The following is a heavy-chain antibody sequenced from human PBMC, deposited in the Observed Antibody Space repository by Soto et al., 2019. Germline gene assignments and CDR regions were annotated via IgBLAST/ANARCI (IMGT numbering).Heavy chain of an antibody. CDR1: GGSISTSRSY. CDR2: IFYSGST. CDR3: ARQPTTGDTDLWFDP. J-gene: IGHJ5*02. Sequence: QLQLLESGPGLVKASETLSLTCNVSGGSISTSRSYWAWIRQPPGKGLEWLANIFYSGSTYYNPSPASRVTVSVYTYKNEFSLKLRSVTAADTAVYYCARQPTTGDTDLWFDPWGQGTLVTVSS. D-gene: IGHD2-21*01. V-gene: IGHV4-39*01.